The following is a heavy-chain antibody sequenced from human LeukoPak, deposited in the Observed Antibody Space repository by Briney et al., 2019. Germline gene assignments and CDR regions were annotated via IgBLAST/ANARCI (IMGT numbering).Heavy chain of an antibody. J-gene: IGHJ4*02. Sequence: ASVKVSCKVSGYTLTELSMHWVRQAPGKGLEWVSAISGDGGSAYYSDSVKGRFTISRDNSKNTLYLQMHSLRAEDTAVYYCAKMGYYESSDFFDYWGQGTLVTVSS. CDR3: AKMGYYESSDFFDY. D-gene: IGHD3-22*01. CDR1: GYTLTELS. CDR2: ISGDGGSA. V-gene: IGHV3-23*01.